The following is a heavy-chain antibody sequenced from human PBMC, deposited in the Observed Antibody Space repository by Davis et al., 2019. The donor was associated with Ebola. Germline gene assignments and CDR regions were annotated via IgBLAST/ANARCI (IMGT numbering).Heavy chain of an antibody. V-gene: IGHV4-39*07. J-gene: IGHJ4*02. CDR1: GGSISSSSYY. CDR3: ARVETDILTGDYDY. CDR2: IYYSGST. Sequence: GSLRLSCTVSGGSISSSSYYWGWIRQPPGKGLEWIGSIYYSGSTYYNPSLKSRVTISVDKSKNQFSLKLSSVTAADTAVYYCARVETDILTGDYDYWGQGTLVTVSS. D-gene: IGHD3-9*01.